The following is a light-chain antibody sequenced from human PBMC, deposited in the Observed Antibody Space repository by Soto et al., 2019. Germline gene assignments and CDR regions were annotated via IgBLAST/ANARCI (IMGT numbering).Light chain of an antibody. CDR2: NDN. Sequence: QSVLTQPPSVSGISGQRVTISCSGGSSNIGRNSVDWFRQLPGTAPKVLITNDNQRPSGVPDRFSGSKSGASASLAINGLESEDEAHYYCATWDDSLNGPVFGGGTKLTVL. CDR1: SSNIGRNS. CDR3: ATWDDSLNGPV. V-gene: IGLV1-44*01. J-gene: IGLJ2*01.